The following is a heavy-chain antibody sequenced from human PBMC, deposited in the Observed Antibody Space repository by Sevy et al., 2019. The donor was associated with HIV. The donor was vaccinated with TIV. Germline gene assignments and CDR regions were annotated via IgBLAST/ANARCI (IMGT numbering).Heavy chain of an antibody. V-gene: IGHV3-30-3*01. D-gene: IGHD3-10*01. CDR3: ARDRGSGKNVFFDY. CDR1: HYTFSSYT. J-gene: IGHJ4*02. CDR2: ISYDGSNK. Sequence: GGSLRLSCAASHYTFSSYTMHWVRQAPGKGLEWVALISYDGSNKNYADSVKGRFTISRDNSKNTLYLQMNSLRTEDTAVYYCARDRGSGKNVFFDYWGQGTLVTVSS.